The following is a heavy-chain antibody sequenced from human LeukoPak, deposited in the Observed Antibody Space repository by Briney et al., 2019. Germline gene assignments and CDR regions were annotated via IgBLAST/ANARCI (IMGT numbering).Heavy chain of an antibody. D-gene: IGHD2-15*01. CDR1: GGSFSGYY. CDR3: ARRPLYCSGGSCSGRWFDP. CDR2: INHSGST. Sequence: SETLSLTCAVYGGSFSGYYWSWIRQPPGKGLEWIGEINHSGSTNYNPSLKSRVTISVDTSKNQFSLKLSSVSAADTAAYYCARRPLYCSGGSCSGRWFDPWGQGTLVTVSS. V-gene: IGHV4-34*01. J-gene: IGHJ5*02.